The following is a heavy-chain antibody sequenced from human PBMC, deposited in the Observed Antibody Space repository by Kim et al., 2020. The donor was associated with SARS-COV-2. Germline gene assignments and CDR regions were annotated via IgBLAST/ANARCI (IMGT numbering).Heavy chain of an antibody. Sequence: GGSLRLSCAASGFTFSDYYMSWIRQAPGKGLEWVSYISSSIDYTNYADSLKGRFTISRDNAKNSLYLQMNSLRADDTAVYYCARVSLGSSSWYDFDYWG. J-gene: IGHJ4*01. CDR2: ISSSIDYT. D-gene: IGHD6-13*01. CDR3: ARVSLGSSSWYDFDY. CDR1: GFTFSDYY. V-gene: IGHV3-11*05.